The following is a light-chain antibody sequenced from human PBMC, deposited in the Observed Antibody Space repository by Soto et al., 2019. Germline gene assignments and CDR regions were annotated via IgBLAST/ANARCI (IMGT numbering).Light chain of an antibody. J-gene: IGLJ1*01. CDR3: SSYTSSNASYV. CDR2: DVS. Sequence: QSALTQPASVSGSPRQSIAISCTGANSDLGDYDYVSWYQQRPGEAPKLMIYDVSNRPSGVSDRFSGSKSGNTASLTISGLQAEDEADYYCSSYTSSNASYVFGAGTKLTVL. CDR1: NSDLGDYDY. V-gene: IGLV2-14*01.